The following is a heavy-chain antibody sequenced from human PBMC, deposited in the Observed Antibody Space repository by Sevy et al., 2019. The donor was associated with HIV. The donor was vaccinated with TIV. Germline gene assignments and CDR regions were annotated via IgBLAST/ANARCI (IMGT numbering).Heavy chain of an antibody. D-gene: IGHD3-22*01. V-gene: IGHV3-20*04. J-gene: IGHJ3*01. CDR1: GFTFNDHA. Sequence: GGSLRLSCAASGFTFNDHAMSWVRQAPGKGLEWVSSINWTGDNTGYADSVKGRFTISRDDAKKSLYLQMNSLRAEDTALYYCARKTYYLDTTGYGAFDVWGQGTMVTVS. CDR3: ARKTYYLDTTGYGAFDV. CDR2: INWTGDNT.